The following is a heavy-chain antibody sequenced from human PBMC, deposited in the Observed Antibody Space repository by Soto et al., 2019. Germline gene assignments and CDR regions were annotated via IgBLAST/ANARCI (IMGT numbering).Heavy chain of an antibody. V-gene: IGHV3-23*01. CDR1: GFTFSSYA. D-gene: IGHD6-19*01. Sequence: GRSVRLSCSSSGFTFSSYAMSAARQAPGKGLEWVSAISCSGGSTYYADSVKGRFTISRDNSKNTLYLQMNSLRAEDTAVYYCAKKGGWRFDYWGQGTLVTVSS. J-gene: IGHJ4*02. CDR2: ISCSGGST. CDR3: AKKGGWRFDY.